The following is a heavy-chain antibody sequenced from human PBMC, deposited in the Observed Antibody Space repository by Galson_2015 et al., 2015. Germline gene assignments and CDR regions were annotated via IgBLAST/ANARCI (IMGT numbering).Heavy chain of an antibody. Sequence: SVKVSCKASGGTFSSYTISWVRQAPGQGLEWMGRIIPILGIANYAQKFQGGVTVTADKSTSTAYMELSSLRSEDTAVYYCARGGYYDSSGYLDYWGQGTLVTVSS. CDR1: GGTFSSYT. V-gene: IGHV1-69*02. CDR3: ARGGYYDSSGYLDY. CDR2: IIPILGIA. D-gene: IGHD3-22*01. J-gene: IGHJ4*02.